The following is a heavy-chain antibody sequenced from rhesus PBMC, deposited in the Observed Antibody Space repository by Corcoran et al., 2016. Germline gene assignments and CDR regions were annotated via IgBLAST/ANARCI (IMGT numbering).Heavy chain of an antibody. CDR1: GFSLTTSGVG. Sequence: QVTLKESGPALVKHTQTLTLTCTFSGFSLTTSGVGVGWIRQPTGKALGGRALIYWDNDKRYNTSVKGWPTTSKDTSKNQVVLTMTKMDPWDTGTYVCARRPGESSGWSPYGLDSWGQGVVVTVSA. J-gene: IGHJ6*01. D-gene: IGHD6S26*01. CDR3: ARRPGESSGWSPYGLDS. V-gene: IGHV2-174*01. CDR2: IYWDNDK.